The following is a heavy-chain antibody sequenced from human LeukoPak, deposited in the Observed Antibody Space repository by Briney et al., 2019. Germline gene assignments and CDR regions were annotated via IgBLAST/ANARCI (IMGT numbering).Heavy chain of an antibody. D-gene: IGHD3-3*01. CDR3: AKDQYYDFWSGFYY. J-gene: IGHJ4*02. CDR2: ISGSGGST. Sequence: GGSLRLSCAASGLTLSSYAMSWVRQAPGKGLEWVSAISGSGGSTYYADSVKGRFTISRDNSKNTLYLQMNSLRAEDTAVYYCAKDQYYDFWSGFYYWGQGTLVTVSS. V-gene: IGHV3-23*01. CDR1: GLTLSSYA.